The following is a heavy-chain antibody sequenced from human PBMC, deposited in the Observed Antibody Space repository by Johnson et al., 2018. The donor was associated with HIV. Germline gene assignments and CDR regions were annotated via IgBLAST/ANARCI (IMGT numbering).Heavy chain of an antibody. D-gene: IGHD5-12*01. V-gene: IGHV3-13*01. Sequence: EVQVVESGGGLVQPGGSLRLSCAASGFTFSSYDMHWVRQTTGKGLEWVSAIGTAGDTYYPGSVKGRFTISRDDSKNSLYLQMNSLRAEDTAVYYCSRHSPRGYSGYDAFDIWGQGTMVTVSS. CDR2: IGTAGDT. CDR1: GFTFSSYD. J-gene: IGHJ3*02. CDR3: SRHSPRGYSGYDAFDI.